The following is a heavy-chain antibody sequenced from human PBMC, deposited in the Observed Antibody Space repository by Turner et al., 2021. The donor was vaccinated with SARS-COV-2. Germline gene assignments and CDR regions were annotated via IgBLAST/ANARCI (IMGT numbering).Heavy chain of an antibody. CDR3: AKSGGMYCSGGNCYSSYFDY. Sequence: QVQLVESGGGVVQPGWSPRLLCAASGITLSNYGVHWVRQAPGKGLVWVAVISYDGSNKYYADSVKGRFTIARDNTKNTLYLQMNSLRAEDTAVYYCAKSGGMYCSGGNCYSSYFDYWGQGTLVTVSS. CDR1: GITLSNYG. V-gene: IGHV3-30*18. D-gene: IGHD2-15*01. CDR2: ISYDGSNK. J-gene: IGHJ4*02.